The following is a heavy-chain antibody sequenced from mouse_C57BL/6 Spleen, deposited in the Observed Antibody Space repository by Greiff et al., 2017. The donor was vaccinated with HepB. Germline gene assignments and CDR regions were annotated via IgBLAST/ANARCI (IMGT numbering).Heavy chain of an antibody. D-gene: IGHD2-3*01. CDR2: IDPSDSYT. CDR3: ARRAYDGYYEDAMDY. Sequence: VQLQQPGAELVMPGASVKLSCKASGYTFTSYWMHWVKQRPGQGLEWIGEIDPSDSYTNYNQKFKGKSTLTVDKSSSTAYMQLSSLTSGDSAVYYCARRAYDGYYEDAMDYWGQGTSVTVSS. V-gene: IGHV1-69*01. J-gene: IGHJ4*01. CDR1: GYTFTSYW.